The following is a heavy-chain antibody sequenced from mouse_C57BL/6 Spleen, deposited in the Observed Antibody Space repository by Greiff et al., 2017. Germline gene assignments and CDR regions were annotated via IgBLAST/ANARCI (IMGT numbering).Heavy chain of an antibody. V-gene: IGHV14-4*01. CDR2: IDPENGDT. CDR3: ITGDGFDY. J-gene: IGHJ2*01. Sequence: VQLQQSGAELVRPGASVKLSCTASGFNIKDDYMHWVKQRPEQGLEWIGWIDPENGDTEYASKFQGKATITADTSSNTAYLQLSSLTSEDTAVYYCITGDGFDYWGQGTTLTVSS. D-gene: IGHD3-3*01. CDR1: GFNIKDDY.